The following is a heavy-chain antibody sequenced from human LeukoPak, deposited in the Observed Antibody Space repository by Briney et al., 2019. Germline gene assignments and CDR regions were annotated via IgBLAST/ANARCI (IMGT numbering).Heavy chain of an antibody. V-gene: IGHV4-39*07. CDR1: GGSISGSSYY. CDR2: IYYSGST. CDR3: ARSNGPISY. J-gene: IGHJ4*02. D-gene: IGHD1-14*01. Sequence: SETLSLTCTVSGGSISGSSYYWGWIRQPPGKGLEWIGSIYYSGSTYYNPSLKSRVTISVDTSKNQFSLKLSSVTAADTAVYYCARSNGPISYWGQGTLVTVSS.